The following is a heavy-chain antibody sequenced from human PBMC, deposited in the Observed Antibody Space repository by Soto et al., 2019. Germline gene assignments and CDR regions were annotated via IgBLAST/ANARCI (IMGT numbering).Heavy chain of an antibody. CDR2: ISSSSSYI. D-gene: IGHD3-3*01. Sequence: GGSLRLSCAASGFTFSSYSMNWVRQAPGKGLEWVSSISSSSSYIYYADSVKGRFTISRDNAKNSLYLQMNSLRAEDTAVYYCARWGYDFWSGYHTDNWFDPWGQGTLVTVSS. CDR3: ARWGYDFWSGYHTDNWFDP. J-gene: IGHJ5*02. V-gene: IGHV3-21*01. CDR1: GFTFSSYS.